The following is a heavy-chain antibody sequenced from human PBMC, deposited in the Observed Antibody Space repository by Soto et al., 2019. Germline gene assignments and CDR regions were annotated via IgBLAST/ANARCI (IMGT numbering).Heavy chain of an antibody. J-gene: IGHJ4*02. D-gene: IGHD6-13*01. CDR3: AAGEASSRDLAPYYLDF. CDR2: THYSGTT. Sequence: SETLSLTCTVSGGSMRNYFWTWIRQPPGKGLEWIGYTHYSGTTSFFPSYNPSLRSRVTISEDTSKNQFSLKLLSVTTADTAVYFCAAGEASSRDLAPYYLDFWGQGTLVTVSS. V-gene: IGHV4-59*01. CDR1: GGSMRNYF.